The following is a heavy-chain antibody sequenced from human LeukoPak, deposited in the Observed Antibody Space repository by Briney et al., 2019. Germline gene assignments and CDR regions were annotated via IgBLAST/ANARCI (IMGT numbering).Heavy chain of an antibody. V-gene: IGHV3-30*04. Sequence: GRSLRLSCVASGFTFNNYAMHWVRQAPGKGLEWVAVISYDGSNKYYADSVKGRFTISRDNSKNTLYLQMNSLRAEDTAVYYCARDGFRCSSTSCYAPHGYWGQGTLVTVSS. CDR2: ISYDGSNK. J-gene: IGHJ4*02. CDR1: GFTFNNYA. D-gene: IGHD2-2*01. CDR3: ARDGFRCSSTSCYAPHGY.